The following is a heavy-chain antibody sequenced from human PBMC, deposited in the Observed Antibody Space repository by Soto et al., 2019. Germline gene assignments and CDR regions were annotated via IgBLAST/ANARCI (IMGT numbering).Heavy chain of an antibody. D-gene: IGHD2-2*01. CDR1: GFTFSGSA. CDR3: TRHGQYCSSTSCYRDIYDY. Sequence: GGSLRLSCAASGFTFSGSAMHWVRQASGKGLEWVGRIRSKANSYATAYAASVKGRFTISRDDSKNTAYLQMNSLKTEDTAVYYCTRHGQYCSSTSCYRDIYDYWGQGTLVTVSS. V-gene: IGHV3-73*01. J-gene: IGHJ4*02. CDR2: IRSKANSYAT.